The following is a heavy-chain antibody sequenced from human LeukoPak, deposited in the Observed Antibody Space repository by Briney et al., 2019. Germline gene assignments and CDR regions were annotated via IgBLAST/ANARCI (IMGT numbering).Heavy chain of an antibody. CDR2: IYYNGRT. V-gene: IGHV4-59*01. CDR1: AGSISSYY. Sequence: SETLSLTCTVSAGSISSYYWSWIRQPPGKGLQWIGYIYYNGRTNYNPSLKSRVTISVDTSKNQFSLKLSSVTSADTAVYYCARVGFYDSSGFNWFDPWGQGTLVTVSS. J-gene: IGHJ5*02. CDR3: ARVGFYDSSGFNWFDP. D-gene: IGHD3-22*01.